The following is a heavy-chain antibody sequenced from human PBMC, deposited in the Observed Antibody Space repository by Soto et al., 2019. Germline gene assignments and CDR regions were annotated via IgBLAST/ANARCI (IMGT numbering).Heavy chain of an antibody. CDR3: AREWAGINAFDI. Sequence: GESLKIPCAASGFTFSSHSMNWVRQAPGKGLEWVSSISSSSSYIYYADSVKDRFTISRDNAKNSLYLQMNSLRAEDTAVYYCAREWAGINAFDIWGQGTMVTVSS. V-gene: IGHV3-21*01. CDR2: ISSSSSYI. D-gene: IGHD6-19*01. J-gene: IGHJ3*02. CDR1: GFTFSSHS.